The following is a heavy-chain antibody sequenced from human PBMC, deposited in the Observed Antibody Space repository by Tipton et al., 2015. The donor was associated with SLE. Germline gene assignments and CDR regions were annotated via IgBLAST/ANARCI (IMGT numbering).Heavy chain of an antibody. V-gene: IGHV4-39*01. CDR1: GGSISSSSYY. CDR2: IYYSGST. J-gene: IGHJ3*02. Sequence: TLSLTCTVSGGSISSSSYYWGWIRQPPGKGLEWIGSIYYSGSTYYNPSLKSRVTISVDTSKNQFSLKLSSVTAADTAVYYCARHTRSYSAFDTWGQGTMVTVSS. CDR3: ARHTRSYSAFDT. D-gene: IGHD1-26*01.